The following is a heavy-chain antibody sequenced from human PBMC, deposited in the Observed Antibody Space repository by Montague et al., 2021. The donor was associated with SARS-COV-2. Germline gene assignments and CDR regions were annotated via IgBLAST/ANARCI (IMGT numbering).Heavy chain of an antibody. CDR3: ARHPPHSPSGNYLVPGGFDI. V-gene: IGHV4-39*01. Sequence: SETLSLTCTVSGGSIGGTNYYWDWIRQSPGKWLEWIGNNFQSGGISYNPSLKTRVTISVETSSYQFSLRLSPVTAADTAVYFSARHPPHSPSGNYLVPGGFDIWGPGTMVTVSS. J-gene: IGHJ3*02. D-gene: IGHD3-10*01. CDR2: NFQSGGI. CDR1: GGSIGGTNYY.